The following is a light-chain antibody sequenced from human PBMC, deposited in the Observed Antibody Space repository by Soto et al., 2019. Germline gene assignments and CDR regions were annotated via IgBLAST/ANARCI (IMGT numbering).Light chain of an antibody. Sequence: DVQLTQTPSSLSASVGDTVTITCRASPGTSKYLAWYQQRPGKVPQVLIYAVSTLQSGVSGRFIGSESGTDFILTISGLQPEDVATYYCQDYRSAPALTFGGGTKVEIK. CDR3: QDYRSAPALT. V-gene: IGKV1-27*01. CDR2: AVS. CDR1: PGTSKY. J-gene: IGKJ4*01.